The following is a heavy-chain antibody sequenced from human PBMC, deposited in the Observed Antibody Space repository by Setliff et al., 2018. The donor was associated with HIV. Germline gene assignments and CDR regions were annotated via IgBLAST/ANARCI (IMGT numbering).Heavy chain of an antibody. CDR1: GGSISSGDYY. Sequence: SETLSLTCTVSGGSISSGDYYWSWIRQPPGKGLEWIGSIHYSGSTNYNPSLKSRVSISVDTSKNQFSLRLSSVTAADTAVYYCARGHTWNYYGGDYFDYWGQGSLVTVSS. CDR3: ARGHTWNYYGGDYFDY. D-gene: IGHD1-7*01. J-gene: IGHJ4*02. V-gene: IGHV4-61*08. CDR2: IHYSGST.